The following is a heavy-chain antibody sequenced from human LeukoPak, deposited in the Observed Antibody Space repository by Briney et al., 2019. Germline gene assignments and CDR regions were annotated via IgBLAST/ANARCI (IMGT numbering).Heavy chain of an antibody. CDR2: MNYSGST. Sequence: SETLSLTCTVSGGSFSSYYWSWIRQPPGKGLEWIGYMNYSGSTNYNPSLKSRVTISVDTSKNQFSLKLSSVTAADPAVYYFARWLQRLHYFDYWGQGTLVTVSS. D-gene: IGHD5-12*01. CDR3: ARWLQRLHYFDY. V-gene: IGHV4-59*12. CDR1: GGSFSSYY. J-gene: IGHJ4*02.